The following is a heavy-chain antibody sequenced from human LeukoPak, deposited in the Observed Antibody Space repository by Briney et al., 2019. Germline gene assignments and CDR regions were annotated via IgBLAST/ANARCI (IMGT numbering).Heavy chain of an antibody. D-gene: IGHD3-9*01. CDR2: ISGSGGST. CDR1: GFTFSSYA. J-gene: IGHJ3*02. Sequence: GGSLRLSCAASGFTFSSYAMSWVRQAPGKGLEWVSAISGSGGSTYYADSVKGRFTISRDNSKNTLYLQMNSLRAEDTAVYYCAKLLRYFDWLFSNDAFDIWGQGTMVTVSS. CDR3: AKLLRYFDWLFSNDAFDI. V-gene: IGHV3-23*01.